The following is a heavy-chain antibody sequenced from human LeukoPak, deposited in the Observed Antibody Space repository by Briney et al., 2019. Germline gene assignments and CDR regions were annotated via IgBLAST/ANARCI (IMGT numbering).Heavy chain of an antibody. D-gene: IGHD2-2*01. Sequence: SETLSLTCTVSGGSISSSSYYWGWIRQPPGKGLEWIGSIYYSGSTYYNPAPKSRGTISVGTSKNQFSLKLSSVTAADTAVYYCARDIVVVPADLYYYYMDVWGKGTTVTVSS. CDR1: GGSISSSSYY. J-gene: IGHJ6*03. CDR2: IYYSGST. V-gene: IGHV4-39*01. CDR3: ARDIVVVPADLYYYYMDV.